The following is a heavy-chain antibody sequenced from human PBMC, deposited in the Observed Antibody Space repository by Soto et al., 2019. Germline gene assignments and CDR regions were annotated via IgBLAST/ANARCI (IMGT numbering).Heavy chain of an antibody. D-gene: IGHD6-19*01. J-gene: IGHJ4*02. V-gene: IGHV4-59*01. CDR3: ARVTSSTWYFDY. CDR2: IYYNGNT. CDR1: GASMRNYY. Sequence: PSETLSLTCSVSGASMRNYYWTWIRQPPGKGLEWIGYIYYNGNTKYNPSLESRVTFSVDTSTNQFSLSLNSVIAADTAVYYCARVTSSTWYFDYWGPGTLVTVSS.